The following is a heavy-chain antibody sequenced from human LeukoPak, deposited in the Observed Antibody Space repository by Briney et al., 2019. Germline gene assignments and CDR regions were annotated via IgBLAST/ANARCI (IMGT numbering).Heavy chain of an antibody. J-gene: IGHJ5*02. CDR1: GGSISSYY. CDR3: ARLVEPHNWFDP. D-gene: IGHD2-2*01. CDR2: IYYSGST. Sequence: SETLSLTCTVSGGSISSYYWGWIRQPPGKGLEWIGSIYYSGSTYYNPSLKSRVTISVDTSKNQFSLKLSSVTAADTAVYYCARLVEPHNWFDPWGQGTLVTVSS. V-gene: IGHV4-39*01.